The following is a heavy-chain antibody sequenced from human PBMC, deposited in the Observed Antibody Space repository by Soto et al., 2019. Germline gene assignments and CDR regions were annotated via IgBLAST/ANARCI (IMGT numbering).Heavy chain of an antibody. Sequence: ASVKVSCKVSGYTLTELSMHWVRQAPGKGLEWMGGFDPEDGETIYAQKFQGRVTMTEDTSTDTAYMELSSLRSEDTAVYYCATAPDYGDYEKNAFDIWGQGTMVTVSS. CDR3: ATAPDYGDYEKNAFDI. CDR2: FDPEDGET. D-gene: IGHD4-17*01. V-gene: IGHV1-24*01. J-gene: IGHJ3*02. CDR1: GYTLTELS.